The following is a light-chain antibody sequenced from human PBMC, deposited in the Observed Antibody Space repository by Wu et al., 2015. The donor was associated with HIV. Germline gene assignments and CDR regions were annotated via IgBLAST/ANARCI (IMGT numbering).Light chain of an antibody. CDR3: QKYNSVPWT. V-gene: IGKV1-27*01. CDR2: AAS. J-gene: IGKJ1*01. Sequence: GDRVTITLPGESGSFSTYLAWYQQKPGKVPKLLIYAASTLQSGVPSRFSGSGSGTDFTLTISSLQPEDVATYYCQKYNSVPWTFGQGTKVEIK. CDR1: GSFSTY.